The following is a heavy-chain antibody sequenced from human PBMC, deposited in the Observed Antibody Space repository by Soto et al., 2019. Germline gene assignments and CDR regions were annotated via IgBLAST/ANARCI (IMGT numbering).Heavy chain of an antibody. J-gene: IGHJ6*02. D-gene: IGHD3-3*01. Sequence: GESLKISCKGSGYSFTSYWIGWVRQMPGKGLEWMGITYPGDSDTRYSPSFQGQVTISADKSISTAYLQWSSLKASDTAMYYCARISGGSTIFGVVITDDYYYGMDVWGQGTTGTVS. CDR2: TYPGDSDT. CDR3: ARISGGSTIFGVVITDDYYYGMDV. V-gene: IGHV5-51*01. CDR1: GYSFTSYW.